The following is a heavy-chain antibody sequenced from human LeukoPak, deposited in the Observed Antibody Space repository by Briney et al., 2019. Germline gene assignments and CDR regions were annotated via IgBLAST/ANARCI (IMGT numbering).Heavy chain of an antibody. J-gene: IGHJ4*02. Sequence: GGSLRLSCAASGFTFSSYAMSWVRQAPGKGLEWVSAISGSGGSTYYADSVKGRFTISRDNSKNTLYLQMNSLRAEDTAVYYCASGAKIVVVPAAIFGGFDYWGQGTLVTVSS. V-gene: IGHV3-23*01. CDR3: ASGAKIVVVPAAIFGGFDY. CDR2: ISGSGGST. CDR1: GFTFSSYA. D-gene: IGHD2-2*01.